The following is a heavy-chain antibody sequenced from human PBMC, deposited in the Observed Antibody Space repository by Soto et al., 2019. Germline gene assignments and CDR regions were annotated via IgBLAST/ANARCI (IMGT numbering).Heavy chain of an antibody. J-gene: IGHJ4*02. CDR2: INHSGST. CDR1: GGSFSGYY. CDR3: ARVPMPAQYYYDSSGYCDY. Sequence: PSETLSLTCAVYGGSFSGYYWSWIRQPPGKGLEWIGEINHSGSTNYNPSLKSRVTISVDTSKNQFSLKLSSVTAADTAVYYCARVPMPAQYYYDSSGYCDYWGQGTLVTVPQ. D-gene: IGHD3-22*01. V-gene: IGHV4-34*01.